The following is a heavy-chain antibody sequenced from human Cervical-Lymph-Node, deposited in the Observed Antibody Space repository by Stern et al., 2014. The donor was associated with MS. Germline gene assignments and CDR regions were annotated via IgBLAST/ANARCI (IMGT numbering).Heavy chain of an antibody. CDR3: AREHHGGNFES. CDR1: GATFSTIA. D-gene: IGHD4-23*01. Sequence: VQLVESGAEVRQPGSSVKVSCKASGATFSTIAISWVRQAPGQGLEWMGGIVPIFDKANYAQSFRGRVTISADESTSTAYLELSSLRSDDTAVYYCAREHHGGNFESWGQGTLVIVSS. V-gene: IGHV1-69*01. CDR2: IVPIFDKA. J-gene: IGHJ4*02.